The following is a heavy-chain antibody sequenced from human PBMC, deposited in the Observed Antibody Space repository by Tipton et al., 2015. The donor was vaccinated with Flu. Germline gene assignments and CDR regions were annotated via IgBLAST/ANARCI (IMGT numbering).Heavy chain of an antibody. J-gene: IGHJ5*01. V-gene: IGHV4-38-2*01. D-gene: IGHD4-11*01. Sequence: LRLSCAVSGYSIRSSNYYWGWIRQPPGKGLEWIGNIFHSGNSYHNPSLRSRVTMSIETSKNQFSLKLSSVTAADTAVYYCARRDYSNYVSEPKNWFDSWGQGALVIVSS. CDR2: IFHSGNS. CDR3: ARRDYSNYVSEPKNWFDS. CDR1: GYSIRSSNYY.